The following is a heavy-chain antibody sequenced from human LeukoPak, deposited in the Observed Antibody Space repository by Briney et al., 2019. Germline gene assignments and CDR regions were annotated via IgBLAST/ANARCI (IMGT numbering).Heavy chain of an antibody. Sequence: GGSLLLSCAASGFTFINSPMTWVRQAPGKGLEWVSAIGASGGSTYYADSVKGRFTISRDNSKNTLYLQMNSLRAEDTAVYDCTKGTMSPDSCGQGTLVTVSS. J-gene: IGHJ4*02. V-gene: IGHV3-23*01. CDR2: IGASGGST. CDR3: TKGTMSPDS. D-gene: IGHD1-1*01. CDR1: GFTFINSP.